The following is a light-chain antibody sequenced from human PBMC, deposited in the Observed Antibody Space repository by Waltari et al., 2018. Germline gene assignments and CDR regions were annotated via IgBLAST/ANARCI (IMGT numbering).Light chain of an antibody. CDR2: GVR. Sequence: QSALTQPASVSGSPGQSITISCTGSSSDVGAYDYVSWYQHHPGKAPKLMIYGVRNRPSGVSNRFAGSKSGNTASLTISGVQAEDEADYYCSSYTGSSTLVIFGGGTKLTVL. V-gene: IGLV2-14*01. CDR3: SSYTGSSTLVI. CDR1: SSDVGAYDY. J-gene: IGLJ2*01.